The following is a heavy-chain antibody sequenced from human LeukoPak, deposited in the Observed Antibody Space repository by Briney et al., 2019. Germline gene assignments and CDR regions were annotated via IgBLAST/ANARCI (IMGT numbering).Heavy chain of an antibody. D-gene: IGHD3-22*01. CDR2: ISYDGSNK. Sequence: GGSLRLSCAASGFTFSSYAMHWVRQAPGKGLEWVAVISYDGSNKYYADSVKGRFTISRDNSKNTLYLQMNSLRAEDTAVYYCAGYYYDSSGHYYGNYWGQGTLVTVSS. J-gene: IGHJ4*02. CDR3: AGYYYDSSGHYYGNY. CDR1: GFTFSSYA. V-gene: IGHV3-30-3*01.